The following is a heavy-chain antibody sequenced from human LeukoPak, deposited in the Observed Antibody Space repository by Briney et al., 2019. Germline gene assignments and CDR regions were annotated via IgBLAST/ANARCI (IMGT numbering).Heavy chain of an antibody. CDR1: GGSFSGYY. J-gene: IGHJ4*02. CDR3: ARGNDSSGYGD. V-gene: IGHV4-34*01. D-gene: IGHD3-22*01. CDR2: INHSGST. Sequence: SETLSLTCAVYGGSFSGYYWSWIRQPPGKGLEWIGEINHSGSTNYNPSLKSRVTISVDTSKNQFSLKLSSVTAADTAVYYCARGNDSSGYGDWGQGTLVTVSS.